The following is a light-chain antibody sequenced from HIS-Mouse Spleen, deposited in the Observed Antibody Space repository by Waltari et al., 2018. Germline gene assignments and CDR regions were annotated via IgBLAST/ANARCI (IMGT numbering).Light chain of an antibody. V-gene: IGLV2-14*03. CDR2: DVS. CDR3: SSYTSSSTEV. CDR1: SSDVGGYNT. Sequence: QSALTQPASVSGSPGQSITICCPGTSSDVGGYNTVSRYQQHPGKAPKLMIYDVSNRPSGVSNRFSGSKSGNTASLTISGLQAEDEADYYCSSYTSSSTEVFGGGTKLTVL. J-gene: IGLJ2*01.